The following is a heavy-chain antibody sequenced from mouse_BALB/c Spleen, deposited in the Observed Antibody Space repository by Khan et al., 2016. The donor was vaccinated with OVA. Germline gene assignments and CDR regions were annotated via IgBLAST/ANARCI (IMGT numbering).Heavy chain of an antibody. CDR3: TRIYRSHFDY. Sequence: EVQLQQSGPELVKPGASVKISCKASGYSFTGYFMNWVMQRHGKSLEWIGRINPHIGETFYNQKFKGKATLTVDESSSTAHMELRSLESDDSAVYYCTRIYRSHFDYWGQGTTLTVSS. CDR2: INPHIGET. D-gene: IGHD1-1*01. J-gene: IGHJ2*01. V-gene: IGHV1-20*02. CDR1: GYSFTGYF.